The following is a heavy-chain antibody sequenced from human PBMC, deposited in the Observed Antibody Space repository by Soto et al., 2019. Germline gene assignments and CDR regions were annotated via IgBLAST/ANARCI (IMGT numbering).Heavy chain of an antibody. D-gene: IGHD6-19*01. Sequence: ASVKVSCKASGFTFTSSAVQWVRQARGQRLEWIGWIVVGSGNTNYAQKFQERVTMTTDTSTSTAYMELRSLRSDDTAVYYCARDSSGWYYFDYWGQGTLVTVSS. V-gene: IGHV1-58*01. J-gene: IGHJ4*02. CDR2: IVVGSGNT. CDR1: GFTFTSSA. CDR3: ARDSSGWYYFDY.